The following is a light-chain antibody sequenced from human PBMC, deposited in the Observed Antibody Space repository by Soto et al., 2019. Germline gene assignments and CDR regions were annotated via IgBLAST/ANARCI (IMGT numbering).Light chain of an antibody. J-gene: IGKJ1*01. V-gene: IGKV3-20*01. CDR2: GAS. CDR3: PQYGSSPGT. Sequence: EIVLTQSPGTLALSPGERATLSCRASQSVSSSYLAWYQQNPGQAPRLLIYGASSSATGIPDRFSGSGSGTDFTLTISRLEPEDFAVYYCPQYGSSPGTFGQGPKVEI. CDR1: QSVSSSY.